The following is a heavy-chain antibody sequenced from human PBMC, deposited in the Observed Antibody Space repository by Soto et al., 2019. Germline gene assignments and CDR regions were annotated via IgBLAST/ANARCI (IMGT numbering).Heavy chain of an antibody. D-gene: IGHD6-19*01. J-gene: IGHJ4*02. Sequence: EVQLVESGGGLVQPGRSLRLSCAASGFTFDDYAMHWVRQAPGKGLEWVSGISWNSVSIGYADSVRGRFTISRDNAKNSLYLQMNGLRAEDTALYYCTKDVIRGCSGWMYYFDYWSQGTLVTVSS. CDR2: ISWNSVSI. CDR1: GFTFDDYA. V-gene: IGHV3-9*01. CDR3: TKDVIRGCSGWMYYFDY.